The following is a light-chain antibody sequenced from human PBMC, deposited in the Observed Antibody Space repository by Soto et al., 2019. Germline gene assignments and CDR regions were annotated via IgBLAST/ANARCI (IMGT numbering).Light chain of an antibody. J-gene: IGKJ1*01. V-gene: IGKV3-20*01. Sequence: EIVLTQSPGTRSSSPGERATLCCXXSQSVSSSYLAWYQQKPGQAPRLLIYGASSRATGIPDRFSGSGSGTDFTLTISRLEPEDFAVYYCQQYGSSPWTFGQGTKVDNK. CDR2: GAS. CDR1: QSVSSSY. CDR3: QQYGSSPWT.